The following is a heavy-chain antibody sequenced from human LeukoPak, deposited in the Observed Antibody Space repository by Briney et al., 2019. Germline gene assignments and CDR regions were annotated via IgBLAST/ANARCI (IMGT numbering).Heavy chain of an antibody. V-gene: IGHV4-34*01. J-gene: IGHJ6*03. CDR3: ARDWGVGGRPGYMDV. CDR1: GGSFSGYY. Sequence: PSETLSLTCAVYGGSFSGYYWTWIRQPPGKGLEWLGEISHSGRANYNPSLKSRVTISVDTSKNQFSLKVSSVTAADTAVYFCARDWGVGGRPGYMDVWGKGTTVTVSS. CDR2: ISHSGRA. D-gene: IGHD6-6*01.